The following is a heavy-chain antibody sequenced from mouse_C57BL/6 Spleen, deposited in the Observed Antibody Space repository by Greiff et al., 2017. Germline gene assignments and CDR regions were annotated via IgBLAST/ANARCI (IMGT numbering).Heavy chain of an antibody. J-gene: IGHJ2*01. CDR1: GYTFTSYG. V-gene: IGHV1-81*01. CDR3: AQTGRGFFDY. CDR2: IYPRSGNT. Sequence: VQRVESGAELARPGASVKLSCKASGYTFTSYGISWVKQRTGQGLEWIGEIYPRSGNTYYNEKFKGKATLTADKSSSTAYMELRSLTSEDSAVYFCAQTGRGFFDYWGQGTTLTVSS. D-gene: IGHD4-1*01.